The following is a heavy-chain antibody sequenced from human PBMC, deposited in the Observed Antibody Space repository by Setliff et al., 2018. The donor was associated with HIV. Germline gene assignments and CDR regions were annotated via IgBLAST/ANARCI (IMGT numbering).Heavy chain of an antibody. V-gene: IGHV1-18*01. CDR2: ITSYNGNT. CDR1: GCTFSNYG. D-gene: IGHD1-26*01. Sequence: ASVKVCCKASGCTFSNYGITWVRQAPGQGLEWMGWITSYNGNTNYAKKFKGRVTMTTDTSTSIAYMELKSLRSEDTAVYYCARDHHGGRGRNFPWYSDLWGRGTLVTVSS. J-gene: IGHJ2*01. CDR3: ARDHHGGRGRNFPWYSDL.